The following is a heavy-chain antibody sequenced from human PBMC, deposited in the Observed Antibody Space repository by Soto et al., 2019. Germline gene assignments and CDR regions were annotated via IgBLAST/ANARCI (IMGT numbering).Heavy chain of an antibody. V-gene: IGHV1-18*01. D-gene: IGHD5-18*01. CDR3: AVKYSYGDYYYYYGMDV. Sequence: QVPLVQSGAEVKKPGASVKVSCKASGYTFTSYGISWVRQAPGQGLEWMGWISAYNGNTNYAQKLQGRVTMTTDTSTSTAYMELRSMRSDDTAVYYCAVKYSYGDYYYYYGMDVWGQGTTVTVSS. CDR1: GYTFTSYG. J-gene: IGHJ6*02. CDR2: ISAYNGNT.